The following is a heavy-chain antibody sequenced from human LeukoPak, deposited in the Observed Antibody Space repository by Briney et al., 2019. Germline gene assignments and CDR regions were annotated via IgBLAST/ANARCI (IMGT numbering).Heavy chain of an antibody. J-gene: IGHJ4*02. V-gene: IGHV4-34*01. D-gene: IGHD3-9*01. Sequence: SETLSLTCAVYGGSFSGYYWSWIRQPPGKGLEWIGEINHSGSTNYNPSLKSQVTISVDTSKNQFSLKLSSVTAADTAVYYCASMDLTGLDYWGQGTLVTVSS. CDR1: GGSFSGYY. CDR2: INHSGST. CDR3: ASMDLTGLDY.